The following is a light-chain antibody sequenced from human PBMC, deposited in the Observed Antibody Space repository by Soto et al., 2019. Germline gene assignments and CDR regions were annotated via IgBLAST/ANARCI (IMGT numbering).Light chain of an antibody. Sequence: EIVMTQSPATLSVSPGERATLSCRASQSVSGNLAWYQKKPGQAPGLLIFGTSTRATGVPAGFSGSGSGTEFTLTISSLQSEDFAVYFCQQYDNWPLTFGGGTKVEIK. CDR2: GTS. CDR3: QQYDNWPLT. V-gene: IGKV3-15*01. CDR1: QSVSGN. J-gene: IGKJ4*01.